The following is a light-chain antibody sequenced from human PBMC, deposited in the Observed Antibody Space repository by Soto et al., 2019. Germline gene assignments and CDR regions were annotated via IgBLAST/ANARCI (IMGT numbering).Light chain of an antibody. CDR1: QSVGSSY. CDR2: GAS. J-gene: IGKJ4*01. CDR3: QQYGSSPLT. Sequence: EIVMTQSPATLSVSPGERAALSCRASQSVGSSYLAWYQQKPGQAPRLLIYGASIRATGIPDRFSGSGSGTDFTLTISRLEPEDFAVYYCQQYGSSPLTFGGGTKVDIK. V-gene: IGKV3-20*01.